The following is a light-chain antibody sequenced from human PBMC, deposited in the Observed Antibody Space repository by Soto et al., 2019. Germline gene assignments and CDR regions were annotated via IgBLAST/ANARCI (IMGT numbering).Light chain of an antibody. CDR1: SSDVGSYNR. CDR3: SSYTSSSTYV. J-gene: IGLJ1*01. CDR2: EVN. V-gene: IGLV2-18*02. Sequence: QSALTQPPPVSGSPGQSVTISCTGTSSDVGSYNRVSWYQQPPGTAPKLMIYEVNNRPSGVPDRFSGSKSGNTASLTISGLQAEDEADYYCSSYTSSSTYVFGTGTTVTVL.